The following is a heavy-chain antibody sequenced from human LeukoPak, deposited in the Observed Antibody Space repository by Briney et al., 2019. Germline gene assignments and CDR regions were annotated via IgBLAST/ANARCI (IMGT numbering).Heavy chain of an antibody. V-gene: IGHV3-21*01. CDR1: GFTSSSNS. D-gene: IGHD1-1*01. Sequence: GGSLRLSCEASGFTSSSNSMNWFRKPPGKGLEWVSSISSSSSYIYYADSVKGRFTISRDNAKNSLYLQMNSLRAEDTAVYYCARGLEPDNWFDPWGQGTLVTVSS. J-gene: IGHJ5*02. CDR2: ISSSSSYI. CDR3: ARGLEPDNWFDP.